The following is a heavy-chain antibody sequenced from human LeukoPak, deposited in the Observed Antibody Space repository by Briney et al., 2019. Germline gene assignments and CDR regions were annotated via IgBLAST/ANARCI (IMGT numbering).Heavy chain of an antibody. CDR2: ISGSGGST. CDR1: GFTFSSYS. D-gene: IGHD5-24*01. CDR3: TKVGDGYNYDFDY. V-gene: IGHV3-23*01. J-gene: IGHJ4*02. Sequence: GGSLRLSCAASGFTFSSYSMNWVRQAPGKGLEWVSAISGSGGSTYYADSVKGRFTISRDNSKNTLYLQMNSLRAEDTAVYYCTKVGDGYNYDFDYWGQGTLVTVSS.